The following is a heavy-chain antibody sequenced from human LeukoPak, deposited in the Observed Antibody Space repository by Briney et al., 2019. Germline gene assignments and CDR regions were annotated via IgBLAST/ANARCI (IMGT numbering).Heavy chain of an antibody. CDR3: ARIGSSWSFDY. V-gene: IGHV3-21*01. CDR2: ISGDSGYI. Sequence: GGSLRLSCAASGFTFSSYNMNWVRQAPGKGLEWVSSISGDSGYISCADSVRGRFTISRDNAMNSLYLQMNSLRVEDTAVYYCARIGSSWSFDYWGQGSRVSVSS. CDR1: GFTFSSYN. D-gene: IGHD6-13*01. J-gene: IGHJ4*02.